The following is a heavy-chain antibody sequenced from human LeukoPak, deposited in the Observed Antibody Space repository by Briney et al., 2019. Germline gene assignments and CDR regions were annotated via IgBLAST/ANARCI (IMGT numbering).Heavy chain of an antibody. V-gene: IGHV3-74*01. D-gene: IGHD2-2*02. CDR3: ARTRSVVPAAIEAFDI. CDR2: INPDGTTT. CDR1: GFTFSTYW. Sequence: GGSLRLSCAASGFTFSTYWMHWVRQAPGKGLVWVSRINPDGTTTSYADSVKGRFTISRDNAKNSLYLQMNSLRAEDTAVYYCARTRSVVPAAIEAFDIWGQGTMVTVSS. J-gene: IGHJ3*02.